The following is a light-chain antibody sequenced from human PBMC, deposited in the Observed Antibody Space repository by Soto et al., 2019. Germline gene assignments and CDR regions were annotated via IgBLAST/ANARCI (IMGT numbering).Light chain of an antibody. J-gene: IGKJ1*01. CDR3: LQYRSFPRT. CDR2: AAS. V-gene: IGKV1-17*01. Sequence: DIQLTQSPPSLSASVGDRVTITCRASQGIRDDLGWYQQKAGEAPKRLIYAASSLHSGVPSRFSGSGSGTEFTLTISSLQPEDFATYYCLQYRSFPRTFGQGTKVDIK. CDR1: QGIRDD.